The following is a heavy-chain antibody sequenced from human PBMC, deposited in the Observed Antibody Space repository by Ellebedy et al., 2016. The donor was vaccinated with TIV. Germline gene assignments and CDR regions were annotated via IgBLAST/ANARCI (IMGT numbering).Heavy chain of an antibody. CDR2: IKSKTDGGTT. D-gene: IGHD6-19*01. J-gene: IGHJ4*02. CDR3: TTRIAVQGGY. CDR1: GFTFSNAW. Sequence: GESLKISXAASGFTFSNAWMNWVRQAPGKGLEWVGRIKSKTDGGTTDYAAPVKGRFTISRDDSKNTLYLQMNSLKTEDTAVYYCTTRIAVQGGYWGQGTLVTVSS. V-gene: IGHV3-15*07.